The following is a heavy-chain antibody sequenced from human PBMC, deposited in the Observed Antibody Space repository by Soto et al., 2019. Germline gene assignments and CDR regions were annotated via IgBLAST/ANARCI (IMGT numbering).Heavy chain of an antibody. CDR1: GYSFTSYW. CDR3: ARRGYCSGGSCPELFDY. Sequence: PGESLKISCKGSGYSFTSYWIGWVRQMPGKGLEWMGIIYPGDSDTRYSPSLQGQVTISADKSISTAYLQWSSLKASDTAMYYCARRGYCSGGSCPELFDYWGQGTLVTVSS. J-gene: IGHJ4*02. CDR2: IYPGDSDT. D-gene: IGHD2-15*01. V-gene: IGHV5-51*01.